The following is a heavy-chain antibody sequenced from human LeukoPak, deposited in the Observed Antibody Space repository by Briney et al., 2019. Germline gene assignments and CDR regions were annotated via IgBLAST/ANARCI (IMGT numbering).Heavy chain of an antibody. Sequence: SETLSLTCTVSGYSISSGYYWGWIRQPPGKGLEWVGSIYHSGSTYYNPSLKSRVTISVDTSKNQFSLKLSSVTAADTAVYYCARGHGDYEFDYWGQGTLVTVSS. J-gene: IGHJ4*02. CDR3: ARGHGDYEFDY. CDR2: IYHSGST. CDR1: GYSISSGYY. V-gene: IGHV4-38-2*02. D-gene: IGHD4-17*01.